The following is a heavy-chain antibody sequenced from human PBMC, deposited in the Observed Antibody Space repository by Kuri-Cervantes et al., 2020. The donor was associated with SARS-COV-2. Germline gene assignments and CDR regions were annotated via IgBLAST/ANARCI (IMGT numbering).Heavy chain of an antibody. CDR2: ISFGGTNK. CDR1: GFTFSSYG. Sequence: GESLKISCAASGFTFSSYGMHWVRQAPGKGLEWVAVISFGGTNKYYADSVKGRFTISRDNSKNTLYLQMNSLRAEDTAVYYCAKDRVRRGYSGYVILDYWGQGILVTVSS. J-gene: IGHJ4*02. V-gene: IGHV3-30*18. CDR3: AKDRVRRGYSGYVILDY. D-gene: IGHD5-12*01.